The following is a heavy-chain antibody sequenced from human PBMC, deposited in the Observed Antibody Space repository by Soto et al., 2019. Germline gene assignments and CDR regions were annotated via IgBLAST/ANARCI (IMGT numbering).Heavy chain of an antibody. CDR3: ARDSRPTIFSNWFDP. J-gene: IGHJ5*02. V-gene: IGHV3-7*05. CDR1: GFTFSSYW. CDR2: IKQDGSEK. Sequence: GGSLRLSCAASGFTFSSYWMSWVRQAPGKGLEWVANIKQDGSEKYYVDSVKGRFTISRDNAKNSLYLQMNSLRAEDTAVYYCARDSRPTIFSNWFDPWGQGTLVTVSS. D-gene: IGHD3-9*01.